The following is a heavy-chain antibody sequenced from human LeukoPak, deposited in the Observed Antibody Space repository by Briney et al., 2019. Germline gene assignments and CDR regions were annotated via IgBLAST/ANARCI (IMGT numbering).Heavy chain of an antibody. Sequence: PGGTLRLSCAASAFTFSSYGVSWVRQAAGKGLEWVSASSGSGGSTYYADSVKGRFTISRDNSKNTLYLQMNSLRAEDTAVYYCAKGGYYYDSSGYYLWDAFDIWGQGTMVTVSS. J-gene: IGHJ3*02. CDR3: AKGGYYYDSSGYYLWDAFDI. V-gene: IGHV3-23*01. D-gene: IGHD3-22*01. CDR2: SSGSGGST. CDR1: AFTFSSYG.